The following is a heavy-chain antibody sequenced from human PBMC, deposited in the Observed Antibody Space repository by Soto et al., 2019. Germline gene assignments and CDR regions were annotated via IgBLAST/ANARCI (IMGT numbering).Heavy chain of an antibody. CDR1: GFSFSIRW. CDR3: ATWEQGLPKDGY. Sequence: GGSVRLSCTDSGFSFSIRWMSWVRKCPGEWPEWVASIKHDGSEKYYVDSVRGRFTIARDTAKNSLYLQMNSLRVEDTAVYYCATWEQGLPKDGYWGQGT. J-gene: IGHJ4*02. V-gene: IGHV3-7*01. CDR2: IKHDGSEK. D-gene: IGHD1-26*01.